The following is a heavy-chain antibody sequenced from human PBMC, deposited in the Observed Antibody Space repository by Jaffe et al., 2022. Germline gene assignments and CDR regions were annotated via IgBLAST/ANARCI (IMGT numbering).Heavy chain of an antibody. CDR2: IYHSGST. J-gene: IGHJ3*02. CDR3: ARDLNYYDSSNAFDI. Sequence: QVQLQESGPGLVKPSETLSLTCAVSGYSISSGYYWGWIRQPPGKGLEWIGSIYHSGSTYYNPSLKSRVTISVDTSKNQFSLKLSSVTAADTAVYYCARDLNYYDSSNAFDIWGQGTMVTVSS. V-gene: IGHV4-38-2*02. CDR1: GYSISSGYY. D-gene: IGHD3-22*01.